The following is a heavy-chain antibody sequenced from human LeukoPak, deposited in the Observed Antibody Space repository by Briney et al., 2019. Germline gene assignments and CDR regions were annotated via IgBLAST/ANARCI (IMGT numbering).Heavy chain of an antibody. CDR1: GFTFSSYG. CDR3: AKSKWERLVFTHSDY. Sequence: GGSLRLSCAASGFTFSSYGMHWVRQAPGKGLEWVAFIRYDGSNKYYADSVKGRFTISRDNSKNTLYLQMNSLRAEDTAVYYCAKSKWERLVFTHSDYWGQGTRVSVSS. CDR2: IRYDGSNK. J-gene: IGHJ4*02. D-gene: IGHD1-26*01. V-gene: IGHV3-30*02.